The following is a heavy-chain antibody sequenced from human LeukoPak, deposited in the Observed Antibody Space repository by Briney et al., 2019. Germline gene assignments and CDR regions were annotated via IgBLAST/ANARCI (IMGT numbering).Heavy chain of an antibody. CDR3: ARVRFSSGWYIAFDI. CDR2: IYHSGTT. Sequence: SLTLSLTCAVSGGSIISSNWWGWVRQPPGKGLEWIGEIYHSGTTNYIPSLKSRVTISVDKSKNQFSLKLISVTAADTAVYYCARVRFSSGWYIAFDIWGQGTMVTVSS. D-gene: IGHD6-19*01. V-gene: IGHV4-4*02. CDR1: GGSIISSNW. J-gene: IGHJ3*02.